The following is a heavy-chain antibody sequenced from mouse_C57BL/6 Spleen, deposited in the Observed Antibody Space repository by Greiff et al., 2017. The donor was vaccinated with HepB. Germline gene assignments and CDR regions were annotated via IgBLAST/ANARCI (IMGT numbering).Heavy chain of an antibody. V-gene: IGHV5-4*03. Sequence: DVMLVESGGGLVKPGGSLKLSCAASGFTFSSYAMSWVRQTPEKRLEWVATISDGGSYTYYPDNVKGRFTISRDNAKNNLYLQMSHLKSEDTAMYYCARGATDYWGQGTSVTVSS. CDR1: GFTFSSYA. CDR3: ARGATDY. J-gene: IGHJ4*01. CDR2: ISDGGSYT.